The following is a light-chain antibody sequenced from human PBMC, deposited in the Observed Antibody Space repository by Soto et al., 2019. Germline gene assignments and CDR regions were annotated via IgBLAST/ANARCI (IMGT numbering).Light chain of an antibody. CDR3: MQGLQTPWT. CDR1: QSLLHSNGYTY. J-gene: IGKJ1*01. Sequence: DIVMTQSPLSLPVTPGEPAPISCRSSQSLLHSNGYTYLYWYLQKPGQSPQVLIYLRSNRASGVPDRFSGSGSGTDFTLKISRVEAEDVGIYYCMQGLQTPWTFGQGTKVEI. CDR2: LRS. V-gene: IGKV2-28*01.